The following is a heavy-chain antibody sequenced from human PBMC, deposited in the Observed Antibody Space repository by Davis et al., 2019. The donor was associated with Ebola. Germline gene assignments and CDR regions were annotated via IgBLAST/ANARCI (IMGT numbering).Heavy chain of an antibody. D-gene: IGHD1-1*01. V-gene: IGHV1-18*04. CDR3: ARAQFPTTSDH. J-gene: IGHJ4*02. CDR2: INPYNNNT. Sequence: AASVKVSCKASGYTFTNYGITWVRQAPGQGLECMGWINPYNNNTTYAQNVQGRVTMTTDPSTTTAYMEVGSLTSDDTALYFCARAQFPTTSDHWGQGTLVIVSS. CDR1: GYTFTNYG.